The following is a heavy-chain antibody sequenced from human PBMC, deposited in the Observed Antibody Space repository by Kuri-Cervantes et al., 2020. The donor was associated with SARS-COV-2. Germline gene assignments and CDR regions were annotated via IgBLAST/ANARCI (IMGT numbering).Heavy chain of an antibody. CDR3: ARGYRYNLPYFDY. CDR2: IKQDGSEK. V-gene: IGHV3-7*04. J-gene: IGHJ4*02. D-gene: IGHD1-1*01. Sequence: GESLKISCAASGFTVSSYWMSWVRQAPGKGLEWVANIKQDGSEKYYVDSVKGRFTISRDNAKNSLYLQMNSLRAEDTAVYYCARGYRYNLPYFDYWGQGTLVTVSS. CDR1: GFTVSSYW.